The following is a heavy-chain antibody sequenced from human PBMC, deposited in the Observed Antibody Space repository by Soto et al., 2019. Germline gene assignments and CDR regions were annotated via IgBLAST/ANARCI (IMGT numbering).Heavy chain of an antibody. D-gene: IGHD3-22*01. Sequence: GESLKISCKGSGYSFTSYWISWVRQMPGKGLEWMGRIDPSDSYTNYSPSFQGHVTISADKSISTAYLQWSSLKASDTAMYYCARVPPADYYDSSGTKNWFDPCGQGTLVTVSS. CDR1: GYSFTSYW. CDR2: IDPSDSYT. CDR3: ARVPPADYYDSSGTKNWFDP. V-gene: IGHV5-10-1*01. J-gene: IGHJ5*02.